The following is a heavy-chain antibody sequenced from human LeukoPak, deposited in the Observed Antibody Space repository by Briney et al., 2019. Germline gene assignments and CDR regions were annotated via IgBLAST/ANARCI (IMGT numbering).Heavy chain of an antibody. V-gene: IGHV4-39*07. D-gene: IGHD2-8*01. CDR2: IYYSGST. J-gene: IGHJ5*02. CDR3: AQNGQSGFSFDP. CDR1: GGSISSSSYY. Sequence: PSETLSLTCTVSGGSISSSSYYWGWIRQPPGKGLEWIGSIYYSGSTYYNPSLKSRVTISVDTSKNQFSLKLSSVTAADTAIYYCAQNGQSGFSFDPWGQGTLVTVSS.